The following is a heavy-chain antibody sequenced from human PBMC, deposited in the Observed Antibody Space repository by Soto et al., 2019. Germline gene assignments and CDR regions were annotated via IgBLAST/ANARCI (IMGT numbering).Heavy chain of an antibody. J-gene: IGHJ6*02. Sequence: QAHLEQSGTEVKNPGASVKVSCKASGYAFTNYYMHWVRQTPGQGLEWVGVINPIDASTRYTQKFQDRVTLTTDTSTSTVYLELSILKSDDTAVYYCARKGYTYRKSGLDVWGQGTTVIVSS. CDR1: GYAFTNYY. CDR3: ARKGYTYRKSGLDV. D-gene: IGHD5-18*01. V-gene: IGHV1-46*01. CDR2: INPIDAST.